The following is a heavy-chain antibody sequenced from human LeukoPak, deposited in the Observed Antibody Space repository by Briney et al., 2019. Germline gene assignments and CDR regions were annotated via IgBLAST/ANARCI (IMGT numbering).Heavy chain of an antibody. D-gene: IGHD1-14*01. CDR1: GYXFTTYY. Sequence: ASVKVSCKASGYXFTTYYIHWVRQAPGQGLEWLGIIYGGAGSTTYAQQFQGRVTMTRDTSTSTVYMEVSRLRSEDTAVYYCARQSVRPGASPLFDYWGQGTLVTVSS. CDR3: ARQSVRPGASPLFDY. J-gene: IGHJ4*02. CDR2: IYGGAGST. V-gene: IGHV1-46*01.